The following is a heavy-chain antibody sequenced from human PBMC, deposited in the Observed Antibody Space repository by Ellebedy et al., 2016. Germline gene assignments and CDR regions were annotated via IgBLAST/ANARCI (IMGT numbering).Heavy chain of an antibody. J-gene: IGHJ6*02. D-gene: IGHD4-17*01. V-gene: IGHV3-30*18. CDR1: GFTFSSYG. CDR3: ANEATVNLNYYFSYDMEV. CDR2: ISYDGSNK. Sequence: GESLKISXAASGFTFSSYGMHWVRQAPGKGLEWVAIISYDGSNKYYADSVKGRLTISRDNSKNTLYLQMNSLRAEDTAVYYCANEATVNLNYYFSYDMEVWGQGTTVTVS.